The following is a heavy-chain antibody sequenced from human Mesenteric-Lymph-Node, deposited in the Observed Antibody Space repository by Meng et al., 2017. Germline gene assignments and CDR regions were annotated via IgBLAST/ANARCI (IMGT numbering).Heavy chain of an antibody. Sequence: GESLKISCAASGFTFSSYGMHWVRQGPGKGLEWGAVIWYDGSNKYYADSVKGRFTISRDNSKNTLYLQMNSLRAEDTAVYYCARDELRFLEWLFLFGMDVWGQGTTVTVSS. CDR2: IWYDGSNK. CDR3: ARDELRFLEWLFLFGMDV. CDR1: GFTFSSYG. V-gene: IGHV3-33*01. D-gene: IGHD3-3*01. J-gene: IGHJ6*02.